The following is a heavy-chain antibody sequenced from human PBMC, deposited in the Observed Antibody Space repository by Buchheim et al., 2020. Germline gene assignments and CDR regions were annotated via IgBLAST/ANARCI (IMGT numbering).Heavy chain of an antibody. CDR3: ARVIQAYHYYYYMDV. CDR2: IYPGDSDT. J-gene: IGHJ6*03. Sequence: EVQLVQSGAEVQKPGESLKISCKGSGYRFTGYWIGWVRQMPGKGLEWMGIIYPGDSDTRYSPSFQAQVTISADKSISTANPRWSSLKASDTAMYSCARVIQAYHYYYYMDVWGKGTT. D-gene: IGHD5-18*01. CDR1: GYRFTGYW. V-gene: IGHV5-51*01.